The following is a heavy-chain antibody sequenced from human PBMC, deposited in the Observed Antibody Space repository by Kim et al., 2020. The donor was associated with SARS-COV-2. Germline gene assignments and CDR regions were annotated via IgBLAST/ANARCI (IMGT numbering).Heavy chain of an antibody. J-gene: IGHJ6*02. D-gene: IGHD3-16*01. Sequence: GESLKISCKGSGYSFTSYWIGWVRQMPGKGLEWMGIIYPGDSDTRYSPSFQGQVTISADKSISTAYLQWSSLKASDTAMYYCARLEGLGGDGYYYYGMGVWGQGTTVTVSS. CDR3: ARLEGLGGDGYYYYGMGV. CDR1: GYSFTSYW. V-gene: IGHV5-51*01. CDR2: IYPGDSDT.